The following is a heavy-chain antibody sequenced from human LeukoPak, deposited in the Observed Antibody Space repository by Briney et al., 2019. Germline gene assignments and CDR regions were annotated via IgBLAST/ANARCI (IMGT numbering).Heavy chain of an antibody. CDR2: LYSGGSP. CDR1: GFTVSNDY. CDR3: ARTPSGLQSRGLDV. J-gene: IGHJ6*02. Sequence: GGSLRLSCAASGFTVSNDYMTWVRQAPGKGLEWVSVLYSGGSPYYSGSVKGRFTISRDNSNNTVYLQMNSLRADDTALYFCARTPSGLQSRGLDVWGPGTTVTVSS. V-gene: IGHV3-66*01.